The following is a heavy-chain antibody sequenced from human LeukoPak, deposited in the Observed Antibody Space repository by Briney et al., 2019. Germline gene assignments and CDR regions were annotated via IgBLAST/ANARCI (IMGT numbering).Heavy chain of an antibody. D-gene: IGHD1-20*01. CDR3: AKVAYNWISYGPFDY. CDR2: ISGSGSGT. J-gene: IGHJ4*02. CDR1: GFTFSTYA. Sequence: GGSLRLSCAASGFTFSTYATTWVRQAPGQGLEWVSSISGSGSGTYYADSVEGRFTISRDNSKNTLYLQMNSLRAEDTAVYYCAKVAYNWISYGPFDYWGQGTLVTVSS. V-gene: IGHV3-23*01.